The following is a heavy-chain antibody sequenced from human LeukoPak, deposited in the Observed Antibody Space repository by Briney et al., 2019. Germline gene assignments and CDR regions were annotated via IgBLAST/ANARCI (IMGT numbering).Heavy chain of an antibody. V-gene: IGHV4-30-4*01. CDR3: ARNKGYCSGGSCYSHYFDY. CDR1: GGSISSGDYY. J-gene: IGHJ4*02. CDR2: IYYSGST. D-gene: IGHD2-15*01. Sequence: SETLSLTCTVSGGSISSGDYYWSWIRQPPGKGLEWIGYIYYSGSTYYNPSLKSRVTISVDTSKNQFSLKLSSVTAADTAVYYCARNKGYCSGGSCYSHYFDYWGQGTLVTVSS.